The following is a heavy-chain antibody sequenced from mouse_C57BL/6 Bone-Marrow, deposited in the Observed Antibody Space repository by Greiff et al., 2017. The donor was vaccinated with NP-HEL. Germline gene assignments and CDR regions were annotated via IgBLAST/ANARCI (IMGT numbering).Heavy chain of an antibody. Sequence: EVQLQQSGPELVKPGASVKISCKASGYTFTDYYMNWVKQSHGKSLEWIGYINPNNGGTSYNQKFKGKATLTVDKSSSTAYLELRSLTSEDSAVYYCANDGYYGFDYWGQGTTLTVSS. D-gene: IGHD2-3*01. V-gene: IGHV1-26*01. J-gene: IGHJ2*01. CDR3: ANDGYYGFDY. CDR1: GYTFTDYY. CDR2: INPNNGGT.